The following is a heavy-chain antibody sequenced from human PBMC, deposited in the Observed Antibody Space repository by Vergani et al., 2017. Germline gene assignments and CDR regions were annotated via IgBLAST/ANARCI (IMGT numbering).Heavy chain of an antibody. J-gene: IGHJ4*02. V-gene: IGHV3-23*01. CDR3: AKEDGETGTTAADY. CDR1: GFTFSSYA. CDR2: ISGSGGST. D-gene: IGHD1-7*01. Sequence: EVQLLESGGGLVQPGGSLRLSCAASGFTFSSYAMSWVRQAPGKGLEWVSAISGSGGSTYYADSVKGRFTISRDNSKNTLYLQMNSLRAEETAVDYCAKEDGETGTTAADYWGQGTLVTVSS.